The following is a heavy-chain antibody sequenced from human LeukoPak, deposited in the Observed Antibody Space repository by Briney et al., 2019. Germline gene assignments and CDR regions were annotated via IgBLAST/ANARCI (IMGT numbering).Heavy chain of an antibody. J-gene: IGHJ3*02. Sequence: ASVKVSCKASGYTFTSYGISWVRQAPGQGLEWIGWISAYNGNTNYAQKLQGRVTMTTDTSTSTAYMELRSLRSDDTAVYYCASCLTQYSSSLCAFDIWGQGTMVTVSS. CDR1: GYTFTSYG. CDR2: ISAYNGNT. D-gene: IGHD6-6*01. CDR3: ASCLTQYSSSLCAFDI. V-gene: IGHV1-18*01.